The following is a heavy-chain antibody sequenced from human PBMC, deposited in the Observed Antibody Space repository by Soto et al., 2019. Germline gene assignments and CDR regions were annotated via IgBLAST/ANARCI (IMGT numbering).Heavy chain of an antibody. CDR2: INHSGST. Sequence: SETLSLTCAVYGGSFSGYYWSWIRQPPGKGLEWIGEINHSGSTNYNPSLKSRVTISVDTSKNQFSLKLSSVTAADTAVYYCARGRPRYCSSTSCYVRTNKYFDYWGQGTLVTVSS. J-gene: IGHJ4*02. CDR3: ARGRPRYCSSTSCYVRTNKYFDY. V-gene: IGHV4-34*01. D-gene: IGHD2-2*01. CDR1: GGSFSGYY.